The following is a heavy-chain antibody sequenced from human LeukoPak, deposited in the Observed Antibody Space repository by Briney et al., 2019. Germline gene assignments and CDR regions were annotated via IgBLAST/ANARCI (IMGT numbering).Heavy chain of an antibody. V-gene: IGHV3-30*14. CDR1: GFTFSSYA. D-gene: IGHD6-13*01. J-gene: IGHJ3*02. CDR3: ARGILDAFDI. CDR2: ISYDGSNK. Sequence: PGRSLRLSCAASGFTFSSYAMHWVRQAPGKGLEWVAVISYDGSNKYYADSVKGRFTISRDNSKNTLYLQMDSLRAEDTAVYYCARGILDAFDIWGQGTMVTVSS.